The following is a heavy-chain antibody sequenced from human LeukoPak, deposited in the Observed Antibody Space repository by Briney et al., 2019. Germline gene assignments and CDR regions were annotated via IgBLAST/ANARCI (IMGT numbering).Heavy chain of an antibody. CDR1: GFTFSSYS. V-gene: IGHV3-21*04. D-gene: IGHD3-9*01. CDR3: AGGTGFIIKD. Sequence: KSGGSLRLSCAASGFTFSSYSMNWVRQAPGKGLEWVSSISSSSSYIYYADSVKGRFTISRDNAKNSLYLQMNNLRVEDTAMYYCAGGTGFIIKDWGQGTLVTVSS. CDR2: ISSSSSYI. J-gene: IGHJ4*02.